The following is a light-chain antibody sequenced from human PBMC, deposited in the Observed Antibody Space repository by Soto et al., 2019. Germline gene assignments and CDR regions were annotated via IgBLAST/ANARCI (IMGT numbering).Light chain of an antibody. CDR1: QSVSSSD. J-gene: IGKJ1*01. CDR2: GAS. V-gene: IGKV3-20*01. Sequence: EVVLTQSPGTLSLSPGERATLSCRASQSVSSSDLAWYQQKPGQAPRLLISGASGRATGIPDRFSASGSGTDFTLTISRVEPEDSAVFYCHLYGASPPTFGQGTKVEI. CDR3: HLYGASPPT.